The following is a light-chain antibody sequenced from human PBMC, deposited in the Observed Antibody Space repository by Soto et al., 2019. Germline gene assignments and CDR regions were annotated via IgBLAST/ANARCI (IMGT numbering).Light chain of an antibody. CDR2: EVS. Sequence: QSVLTQPASVSGSPGQSITISCTGTSSDVGAYCYVSWYQQHPGKAPKLMIYEVSNRPSGVSNRFSGSKSGNTASLTISGLQAQEEADYYCTSYTSSSTLVFGGGTQLTVL. J-gene: IGLJ2*01. CDR3: TSYTSSSTLV. V-gene: IGLV2-14*01. CDR1: SSDVGAYCY.